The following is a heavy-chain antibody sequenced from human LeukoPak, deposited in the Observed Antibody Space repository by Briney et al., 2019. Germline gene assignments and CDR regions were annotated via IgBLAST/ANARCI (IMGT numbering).Heavy chain of an antibody. Sequence: GGSLKLSCAATGFTFSGSAMHWVRQASGKGLEWVGRIRSKANSYATAYAASVKGRFTISRDDSKNTAYLQMNSLKTEDTAVYYCTRKTYCSSTSCYGNNWFDPWGQGTLVTVSS. CDR1: GFTFSGSA. D-gene: IGHD2-2*01. CDR3: TRKTYCSSTSCYGNNWFDP. J-gene: IGHJ5*02. V-gene: IGHV3-73*01. CDR2: IRSKANSYAT.